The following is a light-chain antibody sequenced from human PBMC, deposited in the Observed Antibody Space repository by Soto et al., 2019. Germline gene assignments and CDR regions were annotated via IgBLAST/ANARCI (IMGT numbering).Light chain of an antibody. Sequence: DIQMTQSPSILSASVGDRVTITCRASQSIISWLAWYQQKPGKAPNLLIHKASHLESGVPSRFSGSGSGTEFTLTISSLQPGDFATYYCQHYNTYPWTFGQGTKVDI. CDR1: QSIISW. CDR3: QHYNTYPWT. V-gene: IGKV1-5*03. J-gene: IGKJ1*01. CDR2: KAS.